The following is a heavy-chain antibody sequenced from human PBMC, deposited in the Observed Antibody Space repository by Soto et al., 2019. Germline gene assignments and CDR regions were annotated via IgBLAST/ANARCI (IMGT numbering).Heavy chain of an antibody. Sequence: GGSLRLSCAASGFTFSNYAMSWVRQAPGKGLEWVSAISGSGISTYYADSVKGRFTISRDNSKNTLYLQMNSLRAEDTALYYCAARSGWYLYWGQGTLVTVSS. V-gene: IGHV3-23*01. CDR2: ISGSGIST. J-gene: IGHJ4*02. CDR1: GFTFSNYA. D-gene: IGHD6-19*01. CDR3: AARSGWYLY.